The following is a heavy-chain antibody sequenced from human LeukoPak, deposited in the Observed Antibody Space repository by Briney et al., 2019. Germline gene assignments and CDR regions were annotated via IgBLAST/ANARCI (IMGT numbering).Heavy chain of an antibody. J-gene: IGHJ6*03. CDR1: GGSISSYY. Sequence: SETLSLTCTVSGGSISSYYWSRIRQPAGKGLEWIGRIYTSGSTNYNPSLKSRVTMSVDTSKNQFSLKLSSVTAADTAVYYCASASNPTYYYYYMDVWGKGTTVTVSS. CDR2: IYTSGST. CDR3: ASASNPTYYYYYMDV. V-gene: IGHV4-4*07. D-gene: IGHD1-14*01.